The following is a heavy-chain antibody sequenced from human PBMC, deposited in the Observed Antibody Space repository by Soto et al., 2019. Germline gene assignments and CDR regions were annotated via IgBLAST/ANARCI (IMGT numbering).Heavy chain of an antibody. Sequence: PSETLSLTCTVSGGPISSYYWSWIRQPPGKGLEWIGYIYYSGSTNYNPSLKSRVTISVDTSKNQFSLKLSSVTAADTAVYYCARARLGTLFRGFNWLGPWGPGTLVTVSS. J-gene: IGHJ5*02. CDR2: IYYSGST. CDR3: ARARLGTLFRGFNWLGP. D-gene: IGHD3-10*01. CDR1: GGPISSYY. V-gene: IGHV4-59*01.